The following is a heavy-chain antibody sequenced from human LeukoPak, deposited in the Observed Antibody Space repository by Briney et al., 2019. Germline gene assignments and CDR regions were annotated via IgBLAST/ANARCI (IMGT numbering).Heavy chain of an antibody. D-gene: IGHD3-16*01. CDR2: IRYDGGNK. V-gene: IGHV3-30*02. J-gene: IGHJ2*01. CDR3: AKFAGLWYFNL. CDR1: GFTFSSYG. Sequence: PGGSLRLSCAASGFTFSSYGMHWVRQAPGKGLEWVAFIRYDGGNKYYADSVKGRFTISRDNSKNTLYLQMNGLRAEDPAVYYCAKFAGLWYFNLWGRGTLVTVSS.